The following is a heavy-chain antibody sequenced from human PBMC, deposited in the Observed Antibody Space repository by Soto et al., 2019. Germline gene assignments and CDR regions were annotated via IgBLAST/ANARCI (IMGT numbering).Heavy chain of an antibody. CDR2: IYYSGST. CDR3: ARDPRIKIFGMITPYGMDV. CDR1: GGSISSDDYY. D-gene: IGHD3-3*01. J-gene: IGHJ6*02. Sequence: PXETLSLTCTVSGGSISSDDYYWNWIHTPPGKGLEWIGYIYYSGSTHYNPSLKSRVTISVDTSKNQFSLKLSSVTAADTAVYYCARDPRIKIFGMITPYGMDVWGQGATVTVSS. V-gene: IGHV4-30-4*01.